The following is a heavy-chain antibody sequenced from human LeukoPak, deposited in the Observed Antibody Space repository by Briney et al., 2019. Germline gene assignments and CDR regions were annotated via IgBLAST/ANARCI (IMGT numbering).Heavy chain of an antibody. D-gene: IGHD1-26*01. J-gene: IGHJ4*02. CDR3: ARGPGYYPSFYFDY. CDR1: GGSFSGYY. CDR2: IYYSGST. Sequence: SETLSLTCAVYGGSFSGYYWSWIRQPPGKGLEWIGYIYYSGSTDYNPSLKSRVTISVDTSKNQFSLKLSSVTAADTAVYYCARGPGYYPSFYFDYWGQGTLVTVSS. V-gene: IGHV4-59*01.